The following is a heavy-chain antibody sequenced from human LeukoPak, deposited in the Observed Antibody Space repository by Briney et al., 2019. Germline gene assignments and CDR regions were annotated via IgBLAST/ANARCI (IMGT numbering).Heavy chain of an antibody. CDR2: ISSGGSSI. Sequence: GGSLRLSRAASGFSFSSYEMNWVRQAPGKGLEWVAYISSGGSSIYYAGSVKGRFTISRDNAKNSLYLQMNSLRAEDTAIYYCATVGRSARPGYWGQGTLVTVSS. V-gene: IGHV3-48*03. CDR3: ATVGRSARPGY. J-gene: IGHJ4*02. CDR1: GFSFSSYE. D-gene: IGHD6-6*01.